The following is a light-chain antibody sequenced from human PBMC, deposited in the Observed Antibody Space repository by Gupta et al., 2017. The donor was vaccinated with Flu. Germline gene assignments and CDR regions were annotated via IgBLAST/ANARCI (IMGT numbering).Light chain of an antibody. Sequence: QAVLTQPSSLSASPGASASLTCTLRSGTNVGTYRIFWYQQKPGSPPQYLLMYKSTSDKQRASGVPSRFSGSKDASANAGILLISGLQSEDEADYYCMIWHSSGYVVFGGGTKLTVL. V-gene: IGLV5-45*02. CDR3: MIWHSSGYVV. CDR1: SGTNVGTYR. CDR2: YKSTSDK. J-gene: IGLJ2*01.